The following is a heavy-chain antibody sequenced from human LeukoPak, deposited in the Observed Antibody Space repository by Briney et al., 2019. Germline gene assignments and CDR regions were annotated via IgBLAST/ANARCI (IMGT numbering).Heavy chain of an antibody. V-gene: IGHV3-30-3*01. Sequence: GGSLRLSCAASGFTFSSYAMHWVRQAPGKGLEWVALISYDGSNKYYADSVKGRFTISRDNSKNTLCLQMNSLRAEDTAVYYCARGSSYDFWSGYYTGGWLDPWGQGTLVTVSS. J-gene: IGHJ5*02. CDR3: ARGSSYDFWSGYYTGGWLDP. D-gene: IGHD3-3*01. CDR2: ISYDGSNK. CDR1: GFTFSSYA.